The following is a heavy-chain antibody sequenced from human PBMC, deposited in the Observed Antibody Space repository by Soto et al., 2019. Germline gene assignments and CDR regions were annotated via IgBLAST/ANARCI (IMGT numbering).Heavy chain of an antibody. CDR1: GFTVSSNY. CDR2: IYSGGST. J-gene: IGHJ3*02. D-gene: IGHD3-10*01. V-gene: IGHV3-53*01. Sequence: GGSLRLSCAASGFTVSSNYMSWVRQAPGKGLEWVSVIYSGGSTYYADSVKGRVTISRDNSKNTLYLQMNSLRAEDTAVYYCARGGHGFNDAFDIWGQGTMVTGSS. CDR3: ARGGHGFNDAFDI.